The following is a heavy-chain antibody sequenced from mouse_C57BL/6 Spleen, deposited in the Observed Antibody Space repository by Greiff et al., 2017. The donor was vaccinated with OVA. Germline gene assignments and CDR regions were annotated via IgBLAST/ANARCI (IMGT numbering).Heavy chain of an antibody. CDR3: ARSGNGYDYWYFDV. Sequence: VQLQQSGPELVKPGASVKISCKASGYAFSSSWMNWVKQRPGKGLEWIGRIYPGDGDTNYNGKFKGKATLTADKSSSTAYMQLSSLTSEDSAVYFCARSGNGYDYWYFDVWGTGTTVTVSS. V-gene: IGHV1-82*01. CDR2: IYPGDGDT. CDR1: GYAFSSSW. D-gene: IGHD2-2*01. J-gene: IGHJ1*03.